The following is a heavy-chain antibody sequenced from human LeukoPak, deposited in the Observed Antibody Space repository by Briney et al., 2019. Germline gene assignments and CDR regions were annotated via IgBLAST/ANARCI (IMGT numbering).Heavy chain of an antibody. J-gene: IGHJ4*02. D-gene: IGHD3-10*01. CDR1: GFTFSSYA. V-gene: IGHV3-23*01. CDR3: AKKESRFGEFSLDY. CDR2: ISGSGGST. Sequence: GGSLRLSCAASGFTFSSYAMSWVRQAPGKGLEWVSAISGSGGSTYYADSVKGRFTISRDNPKNTLYLQMNSLRAEDTAVYYCAKKESRFGEFSLDYWGQGTLVTVSS.